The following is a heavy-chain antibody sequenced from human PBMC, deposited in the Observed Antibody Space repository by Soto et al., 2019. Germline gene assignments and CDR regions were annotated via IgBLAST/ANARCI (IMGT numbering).Heavy chain of an antibody. CDR3: TKGSEVARQELDY. Sequence: ESGGGVVQPGRSLRLSCAASGFTFSNFGMHWGRQAPGKGLEWVAAISADGSVKYFSDSVKGRFTISRDNSKNTLFLQMNSLRVEDTAVYYCTKGSEVARQELDYWGQGTLVTVSS. V-gene: IGHV3-30*18. CDR2: ISADGSVK. D-gene: IGHD3-3*01. J-gene: IGHJ4*02. CDR1: GFTFSNFG.